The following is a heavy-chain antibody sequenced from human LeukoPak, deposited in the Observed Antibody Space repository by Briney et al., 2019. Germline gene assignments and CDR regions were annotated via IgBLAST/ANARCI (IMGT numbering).Heavy chain of an antibody. V-gene: IGHV4-61*02. J-gene: IGHJ4*02. Sequence: PSQTLSLTCTVSGGSISSDSYSWSWIRQPAGKELVFIGRLFTSGNTNYNPSFKSRVTISLDTSKNQSSLLRRSVTAADTAVYYCAGSVVRGVVDYWGEGTLVTVSS. CDR1: GGSISSDSYS. D-gene: IGHD3-10*01. CDR3: AGSVVRGVVDY. CDR2: LFTSGNT.